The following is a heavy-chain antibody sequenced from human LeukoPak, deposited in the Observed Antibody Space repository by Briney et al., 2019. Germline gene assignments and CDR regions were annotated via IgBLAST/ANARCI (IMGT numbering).Heavy chain of an antibody. V-gene: IGHV3-49*04. J-gene: IGHJ4*02. Sequence: PGGSLRLSCTASGFTFADYNMNWVRQAPGKGLEWVGYIRSKTHDGTTDYVASVKGRFTISRDDSKSIAYLEMTSLKSEDTAVYYCSRDQQYPYGPEFDYWGQGTLVTVSS. D-gene: IGHD3-10*01. CDR2: IRSKTHDGTT. CDR1: GFTFADYN. CDR3: SRDQQYPYGPEFDY.